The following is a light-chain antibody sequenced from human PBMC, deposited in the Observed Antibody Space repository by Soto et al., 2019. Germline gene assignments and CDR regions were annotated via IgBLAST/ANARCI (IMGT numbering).Light chain of an antibody. Sequence: QSALTQPPSASGSPGQSVTISCTGTTSDIGVYDFVSWYQHHPGKAPRLIIYEVVNRPSGVPDRFSGSKSGNTASLTVSGLQAADEADYFCCSYAGSDTYVFGSGTKLTVL. J-gene: IGLJ1*01. V-gene: IGLV2-8*01. CDR3: CSYAGSDTYV. CDR1: TSDIGVYDF. CDR2: EVV.